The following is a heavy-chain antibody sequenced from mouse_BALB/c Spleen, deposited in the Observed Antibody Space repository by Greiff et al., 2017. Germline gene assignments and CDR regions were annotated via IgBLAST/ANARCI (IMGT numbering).Heavy chain of an antibody. V-gene: IGHV2-9*02. CDR1: GFSLTSYG. Sequence: VKLMESGPGLVEPSQCLSITCTVSGFSLTSYGVYWVRQPPGKGLEWLGVIWAGGSTNYNSALMSRLSISKDNSKSQVFLKMNSLQNDDTAMYYCARGPSWDYAMDYWGQGTSVTVSA. J-gene: IGHJ4*01. CDR3: ARGPSWDYAMDY. CDR2: IWAGGST.